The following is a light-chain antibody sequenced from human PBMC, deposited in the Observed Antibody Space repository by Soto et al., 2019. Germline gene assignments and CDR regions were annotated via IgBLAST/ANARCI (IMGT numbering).Light chain of an antibody. J-gene: IGKJ1*01. CDR3: QQYNNWPRT. V-gene: IGKV3-15*01. CDR1: QSVSSN. Sequence: EIAMTQSPATLSVSPGERATLSCRASQSVSSNLAWYQQKPGQAPRLLIHGASTRATGIPARFSGSGSGTEFTLTISSLQSEDFAVYYCQQYNNWPRTLGQGTKVDIK. CDR2: GAS.